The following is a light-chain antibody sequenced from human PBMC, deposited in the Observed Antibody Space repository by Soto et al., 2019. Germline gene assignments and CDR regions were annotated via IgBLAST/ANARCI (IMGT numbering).Light chain of an antibody. Sequence: IQMTPSPSSLFASLRDRVPITCRGNQSISSYLNWYQQKPGKAPKLLIYAASSLQSGVPSRFSGSGSGTDFTLTISSLQPEDFATYYCQQSYSTPTWTFGQGTKVDIK. J-gene: IGKJ1*01. V-gene: IGKV1-39*01. CDR2: AAS. CDR3: QQSYSTPTWT. CDR1: QSISSY.